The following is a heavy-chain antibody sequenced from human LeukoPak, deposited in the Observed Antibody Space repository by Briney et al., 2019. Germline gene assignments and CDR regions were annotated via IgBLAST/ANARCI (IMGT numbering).Heavy chain of an antibody. V-gene: IGHV3-30-3*01. CDR2: ISYGGSNK. CDR1: GFTFSSYA. J-gene: IGHJ6*02. CDR3: ARSSSRYGMDV. Sequence: GGSPRLSCAASGFTFSSYAMHWVRQAPGKGLEWVAVISYGGSNKYYADSVKGRFTISRDNSKNTLYLQMNSLRAEDTAVYYCARSSSRYGMDVWGQGTTVTVSS. D-gene: IGHD6-6*01.